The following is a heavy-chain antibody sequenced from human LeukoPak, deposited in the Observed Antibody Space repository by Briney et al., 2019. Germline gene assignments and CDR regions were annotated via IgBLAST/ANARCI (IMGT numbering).Heavy chain of an antibody. V-gene: IGHV3-23*01. Sequence: GGSLRLSCADSGFTFSSYAMSWVRQAPGKGLEWVSGISGSGDNTYYADSVKGRFTISRDNSKNTLYLQMNSLRADDTAVYYCARGGGHCVNGLCYMDYWGQGTLVTVSS. J-gene: IGHJ4*02. D-gene: IGHD2-8*01. CDR3: ARGGGHCVNGLCYMDY. CDR2: ISGSGDNT. CDR1: GFTFSSYA.